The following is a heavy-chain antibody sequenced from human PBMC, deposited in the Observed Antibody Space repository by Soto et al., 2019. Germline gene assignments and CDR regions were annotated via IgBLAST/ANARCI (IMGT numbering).Heavy chain of an antibody. Sequence: GGSLRLSCAASGFTFSSYAMSWVRQAPGKGLEWVSAISGSGGSTYYADSVNGRFTTSRDNSKNTLYLQMNSLRAEDTAVYYCAKAPDYDPYYYGMDVWGQGTTVTVSS. CDR2: ISGSGGST. V-gene: IGHV3-23*01. J-gene: IGHJ6*02. D-gene: IGHD3-16*01. CDR3: AKAPDYDPYYYGMDV. CDR1: GFTFSSYA.